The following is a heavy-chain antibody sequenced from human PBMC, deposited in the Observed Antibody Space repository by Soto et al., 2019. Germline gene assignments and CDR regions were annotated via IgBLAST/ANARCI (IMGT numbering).Heavy chain of an antibody. CDR2: ITGSGDST. CDR3: AKGPCSGGACYGREDV. V-gene: IGHV3-23*01. D-gene: IGHD2-15*01. J-gene: IGHJ6*02. Sequence: EVQLLESGGGLVQPGGSLRLSCAVSGFSFSNYVMTWVRQAPGKGLEWVSSITGSGDSTYSADSVKGRFTISRDNSKNTLFLQMSSLRVEDTAVYYGAKGPCSGGACYGREDVWGQGTTVTVSS. CDR1: GFSFSNYV.